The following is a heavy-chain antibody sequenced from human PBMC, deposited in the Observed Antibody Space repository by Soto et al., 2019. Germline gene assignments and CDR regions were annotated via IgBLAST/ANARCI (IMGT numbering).Heavy chain of an antibody. CDR3: ATNYYGSGYGMDV. Sequence: QVQLQQWGAGLLKPSETLSLTCAVYGGSFSGYYWSWIRQPPGKGLEWIGEINHSGSTNYNPSLKSRVTISVDTSQHQFSLKLSSVTAADTAVYYCATNYYGSGYGMDVWGQGTTVTVSS. D-gene: IGHD3-10*01. CDR2: INHSGST. J-gene: IGHJ6*02. V-gene: IGHV4-34*01. CDR1: GGSFSGYY.